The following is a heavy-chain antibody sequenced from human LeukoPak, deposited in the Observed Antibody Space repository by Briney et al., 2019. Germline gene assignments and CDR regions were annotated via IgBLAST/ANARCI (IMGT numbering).Heavy chain of an antibody. Sequence: QSGGSLRLSCAASGFTLSNHWMTWVRQVPGRGPEWVANIKQDGSEKYYVDSVKGRFTISRDNAKNSLYLQMNSLRAEDTAVYYCARELYKGGDYWGQGTLVTVSS. V-gene: IGHV3-7*03. CDR3: ARELYKGGDY. CDR2: IKQDGSEK. CDR1: GFTLSNHW. J-gene: IGHJ4*02. D-gene: IGHD1-1*01.